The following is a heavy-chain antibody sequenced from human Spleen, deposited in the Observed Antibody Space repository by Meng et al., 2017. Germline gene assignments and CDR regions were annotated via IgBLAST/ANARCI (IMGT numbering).Heavy chain of an antibody. CDR1: GGSISSSSYY. Sequence: LQWQASGPGLVKSSETLSLTCTVSGGSISSSSYYWGWIRQPPGKGLEWIGSIYYSGSTYYNPSLKSRLTISLDTSKNQFSLKLTSVTAADTAVYYCARDYWGSLDYWGQGILVTVSS. J-gene: IGHJ4*02. D-gene: IGHD7-27*01. CDR3: ARDYWGSLDY. CDR2: IYYSGST. V-gene: IGHV4-39*07.